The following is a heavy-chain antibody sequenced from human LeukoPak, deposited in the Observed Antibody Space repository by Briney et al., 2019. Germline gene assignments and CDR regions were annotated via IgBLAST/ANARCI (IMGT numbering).Heavy chain of an antibody. J-gene: IGHJ4*02. CDR3: ARDPSPYYYDSSGYGDY. V-gene: IGHV1-46*01. CDR2: INPSGGST. CDR1: GYTFTSYY. Sequence: PGASVNVSFKASGYTFTSYYMHWVRQAPGQGLEWMGVINPSGGSTSYAQKFQGRVTMTRDTSTSTVYMELSSLRSEDTAVYYCARDPSPYYYDSSGYGDYWGQGTLVTVSS. D-gene: IGHD3-22*01.